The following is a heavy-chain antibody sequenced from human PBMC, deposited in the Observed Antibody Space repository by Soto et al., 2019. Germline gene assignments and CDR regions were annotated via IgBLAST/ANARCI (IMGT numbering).Heavy chain of an antibody. V-gene: IGHV4-39*01. Sequence: TLRLPWTVSEGSISNLGYCWIWIHQHPGKGPGWIGSIYYSGSTYYNPSLKSRVTISVDTSKNQCSLKLSSVPAADTAVYYCARLRPPNCYGPRSFYYGMDIWGQRTTVSVSS. CDR3: ARLRPPNCYGPRSFYYGMDI. CDR2: IYYSGST. D-gene: IGHD3-10*01. J-gene: IGHJ6*02. CDR1: EGSISNLGYC.